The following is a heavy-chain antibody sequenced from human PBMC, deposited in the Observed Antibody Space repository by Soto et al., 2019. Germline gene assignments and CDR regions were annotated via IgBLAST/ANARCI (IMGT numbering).Heavy chain of an antibody. D-gene: IGHD5-18*01. J-gene: IGHJ3*02. CDR3: ARGLVDTAMVPAFDI. CDR1: GYTFTNYA. CDR2: LNAGNGDT. V-gene: IGHV1-3*01. Sequence: ASVKVSCKASGYTFTNYAVHWLRQAPGQALEWMGWLNAGNGDTKYSPTFQDRVTITRDTSASTAYMELSSLRSEDTAVYYCARGLVDTAMVPAFDIWGQGTMVTVSS.